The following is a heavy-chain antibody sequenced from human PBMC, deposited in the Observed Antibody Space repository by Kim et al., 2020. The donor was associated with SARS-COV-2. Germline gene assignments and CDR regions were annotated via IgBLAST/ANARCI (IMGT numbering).Heavy chain of an antibody. D-gene: IGHD2-2*01. Sequence: GGSLRLSCAASRFSFSSSAMTWVRQAPGKGLEWVSTIFGSGHGTYYADSVQGRFTISRDNAKNTLFLQMNNLRADETAVYYCARHVHLTTVTFLWYFDLWGRGT. V-gene: IGHV3-23*01. CDR3: ARHVHLTTVTFLWYFDL. CDR2: IFGSGHGT. J-gene: IGHJ2*01. CDR1: RFSFSSSA.